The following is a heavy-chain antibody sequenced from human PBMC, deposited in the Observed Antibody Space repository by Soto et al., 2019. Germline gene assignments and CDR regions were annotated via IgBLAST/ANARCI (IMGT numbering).Heavy chain of an antibody. CDR3: AKDPGLGYGCSGGSCYRSGMDV. Sequence: QVQLVESGGGVVQPGRSLRLSCAASGFTFSSYGMHWVRQAPGKGLEWVAVISYDGSNKYYADSVKGRFTISRDNSKNTLYLQMNSLRAEDTAVYYCAKDPGLGYGCSGGSCYRSGMDVWGQGTTVTVSS. J-gene: IGHJ6*02. V-gene: IGHV3-30*18. CDR1: GFTFSSYG. D-gene: IGHD2-15*01. CDR2: ISYDGSNK.